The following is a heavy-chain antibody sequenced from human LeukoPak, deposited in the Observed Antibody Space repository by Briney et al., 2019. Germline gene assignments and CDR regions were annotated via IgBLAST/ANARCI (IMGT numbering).Heavy chain of an antibody. CDR1: GYTFTSYG. V-gene: IGHV1-18*01. CDR2: ISAYNGNT. Sequence: ASVKVSCKASGYTFTSYGISWVRQAPGQGLEWMGWISAYNGNTNYAQKLQGRVTMTTDTSTSTAYMELSSLRSEDTAAYYCARDFLGGYDYEGYWGRGTLVTVSS. J-gene: IGHJ4*02. CDR3: ARDFLGGYDYEGY. D-gene: IGHD5-12*01.